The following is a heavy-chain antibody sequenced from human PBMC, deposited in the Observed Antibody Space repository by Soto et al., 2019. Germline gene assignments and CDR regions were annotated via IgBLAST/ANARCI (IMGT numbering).Heavy chain of an antibody. V-gene: IGHV4-34*01. Sequence: QVQLQQWGAGLLKPSETLSLTCAVYGGSFSGYYWTWIRQPRGTGLEWIGEINRSGSTNYNPSLKSRVTLSVDTSKNQFSLKLTSVTAADPAVYYCARDKITGHFDYWGQGTLVTVSS. J-gene: IGHJ4*02. CDR1: GGSFSGYY. CDR3: ARDKITGHFDY. D-gene: IGHD2-8*02. CDR2: INRSGST.